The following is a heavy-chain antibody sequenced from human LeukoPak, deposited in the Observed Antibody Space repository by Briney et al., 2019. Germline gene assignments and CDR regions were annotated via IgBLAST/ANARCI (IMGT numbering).Heavy chain of an antibody. V-gene: IGHV3-30*04. CDR1: GFTFSSYA. CDR2: ISYDGSNK. Sequence: QPGGSLRLSCAASGFTFSSYAMSWVRQAPGKGLEWVAVISYDGSNKYYADSVKGRFTISRDNSKNTLYLQMNSLRAEDTAVYYCARGNYSSGWSDYWGQGTLVTVSS. J-gene: IGHJ4*02. CDR3: ARGNYSSGWSDY. D-gene: IGHD6-19*01.